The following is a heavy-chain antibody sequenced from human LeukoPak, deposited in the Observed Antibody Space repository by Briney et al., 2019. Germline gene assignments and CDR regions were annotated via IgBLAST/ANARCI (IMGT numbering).Heavy chain of an antibody. CDR3: APKLELKPS. CDR1: GFTFSTYS. D-gene: IGHD1-7*01. CDR2: ISSSSSTI. V-gene: IGHV3-48*01. J-gene: IGHJ5*02. Sequence: GGSLRLSCAVSGFTFSTYSMNWVRQAPGKGLEWVSYISSSSSTIYYADSVKGRFTISRDNAKNSLYLQMNSLRAEDTAVYYCAPKLELKPSWGQGTLVTVSS.